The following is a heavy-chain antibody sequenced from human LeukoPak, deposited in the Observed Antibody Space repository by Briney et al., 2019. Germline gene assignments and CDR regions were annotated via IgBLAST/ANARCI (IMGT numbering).Heavy chain of an antibody. J-gene: IGHJ6*02. CDR2: INHSGST. V-gene: IGHV4-34*01. CDR3: AREGYYYGMDV. Sequence: SETLSLTCAVYGVSFSGYYWSWIRQPPGKGLEWIGEINHSGSTNYNPSLKSRVTISVDTSKNQFSLKLSSVTAADTAVYYCAREGYYYGMDVWGQGTTVTVSS. CDR1: GVSFSGYY.